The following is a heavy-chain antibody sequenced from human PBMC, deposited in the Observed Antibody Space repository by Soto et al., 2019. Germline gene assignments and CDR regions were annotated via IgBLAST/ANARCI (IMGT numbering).Heavy chain of an antibody. CDR1: GFTFSSYS. D-gene: IGHD1-26*01. Sequence: PGGSLRLSCAASGFTFSSYSMNWVRQAPGKGLEWVSSISSSSSYIYYTDSVKGRFTISRDNAKNSLYLQMNSLRAEDTAVYYCARVMVGATTRAFDIWGQGXMVTVSS. CDR2: ISSSSSYI. CDR3: ARVMVGATTRAFDI. V-gene: IGHV3-21*01. J-gene: IGHJ3*02.